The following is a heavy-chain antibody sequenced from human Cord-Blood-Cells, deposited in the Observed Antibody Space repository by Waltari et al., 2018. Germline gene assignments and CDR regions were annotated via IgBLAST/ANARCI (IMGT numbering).Heavy chain of an antibody. Sequence: QVQLQQWGAGLLKPSETLSLTCAVYGGSFSGYYWSWIRQPPGKGLEWIGEINHIGSTNYNPSLKSRVTISVDTSKNQFSLKLSSVTAADTAVYYCARGGGYCSGGSCYGTFDYWGQGTLVTVSS. CDR1: GGSFSGYY. J-gene: IGHJ4*02. CDR2: INHIGST. V-gene: IGHV4-34*01. D-gene: IGHD2-15*01. CDR3: ARGGGYCSGGSCYGTFDY.